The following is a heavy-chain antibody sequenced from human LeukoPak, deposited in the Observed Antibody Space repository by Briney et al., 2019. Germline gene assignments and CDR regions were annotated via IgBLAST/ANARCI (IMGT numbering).Heavy chain of an antibody. J-gene: IGHJ3*02. D-gene: IGHD3-3*01. CDR2: ISGSGGST. Sequence: GGFLRLSCAASGFTFSSYAMSWVRQAPGKGLEWVSAISGSGGSTYYPDSVKGRFTISRDNSKNTLYLQMNSLRAEDTAVYYCHLLWDFWSSRDAFDIWGQGTMVTVSS. CDR3: HLLWDFWSSRDAFDI. CDR1: GFTFSSYA. V-gene: IGHV3-23*01.